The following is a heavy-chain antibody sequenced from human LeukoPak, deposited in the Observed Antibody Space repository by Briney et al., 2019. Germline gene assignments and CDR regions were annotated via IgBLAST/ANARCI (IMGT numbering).Heavy chain of an antibody. D-gene: IGHD3-22*01. J-gene: IGHJ4*02. CDR3: AKGNDSSGYDY. Sequence: GRSLRLSCAASGFTFRSYGMHWVRQAPGKGLEWVAVISYDGSNKYYADSVKGRFTISRDNSKNTLYLQMNSLRVEDTAVYYCAKGNDSSGYDYWGQGTLVTVSS. V-gene: IGHV3-30*18. CDR2: ISYDGSNK. CDR1: GFTFRSYG.